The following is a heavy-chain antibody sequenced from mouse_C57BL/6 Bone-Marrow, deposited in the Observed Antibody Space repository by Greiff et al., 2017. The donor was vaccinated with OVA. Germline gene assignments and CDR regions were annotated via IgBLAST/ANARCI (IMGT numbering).Heavy chain of an antibody. CDR3: ARGGDYDRGGPFAY. CDR1: GYPFTSYW. D-gene: IGHD2-4*01. V-gene: IGHV1-64*01. Sequence: QVQLQQSGAELVKPGASVKLSCRASGYPFTSYWMNGVKQRPGQGLEWIGMINPNSGRTNYNEKFKSKATLTVDKSSSTAYMQLSSLTSEDSAVYYCARGGDYDRGGPFAYWGQGTLVTVSA. CDR2: INPNSGRT. J-gene: IGHJ3*01.